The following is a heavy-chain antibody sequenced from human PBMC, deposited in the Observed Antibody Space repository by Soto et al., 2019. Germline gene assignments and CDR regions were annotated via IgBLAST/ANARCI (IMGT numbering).Heavy chain of an antibody. V-gene: IGHV1-18*01. CDR1: GYTFTSYG. D-gene: IGHD3-3*02. CDR3: ARDPGIRSDY. CDR2: ISAYNGNT. J-gene: IGHJ4*02. Sequence: QVQLVQSGAEVKKPGASVKVSCKASGYTFTSYGISWVRQAPVQGLEWMGRISAYNGNTNYAQKLQGRVTMTTDTATGTDYLELGSLGSYDTAVYCCARDPGIRSDYWGQGTLLNVSS.